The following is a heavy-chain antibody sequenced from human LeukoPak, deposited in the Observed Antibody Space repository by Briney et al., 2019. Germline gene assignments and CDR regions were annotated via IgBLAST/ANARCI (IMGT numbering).Heavy chain of an antibody. D-gene: IGHD1-26*01. CDR1: GYTFNIYG. CDR2: ISPYDGNT. J-gene: IGHJ4*02. V-gene: IGHV1-18*01. Sequence: ASVKVSCKTSGYTFNIYGISWVRQAPGQGLEWMGWISPYDGNTHYAQKFQDRVTMTTDTSTTTGYMELRSLRSDDTAVYYCARVVGLNEWEPHYWGQGTLVTVSS. CDR3: ARVVGLNEWEPHY.